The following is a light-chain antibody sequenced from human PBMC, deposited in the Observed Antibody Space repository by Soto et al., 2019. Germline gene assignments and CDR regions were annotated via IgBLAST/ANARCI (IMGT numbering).Light chain of an antibody. V-gene: IGKV1-33*01. J-gene: IGKJ4*01. Sequence: DIQMTQSPSSLSASVGDRVTITCQASQDIRIYLHWYQQKPGRAPKLLIYDASNWEMGVPSRFSGGGDGTDFSFTIASLQPEDIATYYCQQYHNLPLTFGGGTKVEIK. CDR1: QDIRIY. CDR3: QQYHNLPLT. CDR2: DAS.